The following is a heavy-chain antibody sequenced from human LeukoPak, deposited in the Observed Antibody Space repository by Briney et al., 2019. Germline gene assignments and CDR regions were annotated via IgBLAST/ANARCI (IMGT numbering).Heavy chain of an antibody. D-gene: IGHD2-2*02. CDR2: INGDGGRT. J-gene: IGHJ4*02. V-gene: IGHV3-43*02. CDR3: AKAERFCTSTSCYSLDY. Sequence: GGSLRLSCAASGFTFDDYAMPWVRQAPGKGLEWVSVINGDGGRTYYAESVKGRFTISRDNSKNSLYLQMNSLRTEDTALYYCAKAERFCTSTSCYSLDYWGQGTLVTVSS. CDR1: GFTFDDYA.